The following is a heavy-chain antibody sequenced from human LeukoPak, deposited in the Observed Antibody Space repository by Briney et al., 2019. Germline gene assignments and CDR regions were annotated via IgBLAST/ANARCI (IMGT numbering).Heavy chain of an antibody. CDR3: ARGLYCSGGSCYGLDAFDI. CDR1: GFTFTSSA. Sequence: VASVKVSCKASGFTFTSSAMQWVRQARGQRLEWIGWIVVGSGNTNYAQKFQGRVTMTRDTSTSTVYMELSSLRSEDTAVYYCARGLYCSGGSCYGLDAFDIWGQGTMVTVSS. D-gene: IGHD2-15*01. J-gene: IGHJ3*02. CDR2: IVVGSGNT. V-gene: IGHV1-58*02.